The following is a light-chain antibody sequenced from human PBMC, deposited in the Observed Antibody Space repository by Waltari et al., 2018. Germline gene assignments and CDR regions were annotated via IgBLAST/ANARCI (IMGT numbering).Light chain of an antibody. CDR3: QSFDSSLSASV. J-gene: IGLJ3*02. V-gene: IGLV1-40*01. Sequence: QSVLTQPPSMSGAPGQKVTIPCTGGSSNFGAGYDVHWYQQFPVAAPNLLIFGNTNRASGVPGRFSGSKSGTSASLAIAGLQSEDEAVYYCQSFDSSLSASVFGGGTKLTVL. CDR1: SSNFGAGYD. CDR2: GNT.